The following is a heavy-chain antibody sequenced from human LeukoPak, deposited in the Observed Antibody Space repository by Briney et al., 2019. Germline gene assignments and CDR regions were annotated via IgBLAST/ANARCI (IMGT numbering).Heavy chain of an antibody. CDR2: INHSGST. CDR1: GGSFSGYY. Sequence: SETLSLTCAVYGGSFSGYYWSWIRQPPGKGLEWIGEINHSGSTNYNPSLKSRVTISVDTSKNQFSLKLSSVTAADTAVYYCAREMVAAAVFAFDIWGQGTMVTVSS. J-gene: IGHJ3*02. CDR3: AREMVAAAVFAFDI. D-gene: IGHD6-13*01. V-gene: IGHV4-34*01.